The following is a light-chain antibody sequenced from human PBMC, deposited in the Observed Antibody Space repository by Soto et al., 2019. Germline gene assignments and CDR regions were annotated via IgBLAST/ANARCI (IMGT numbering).Light chain of an antibody. CDR2: DAS. CDR1: QSIGSW. CDR3: QEYNSYWT. J-gene: IGKJ1*01. Sequence: DIQMTQSPSTLAASVGDRVTITCRASQSIGSWLAWYQHKPGKAPKLLIYDASSLESGVPSRFSGSGSGTVFTLTISSLQPDDFATYYCQEYNSYWTFGQGTKVDIK. V-gene: IGKV1-5*01.